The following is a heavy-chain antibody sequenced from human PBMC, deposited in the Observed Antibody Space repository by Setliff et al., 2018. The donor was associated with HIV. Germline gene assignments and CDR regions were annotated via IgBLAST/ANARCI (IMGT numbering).Heavy chain of an antibody. V-gene: IGHV1-46*01. CDR3: ARKGTYYDTSGRYFDY. D-gene: IGHD3-22*01. CDR2: INPSVGST. CDR1: GYILTSHY. J-gene: IGHJ4*02. Sequence: ASVKVSCKASGYILTSHYMHWVRQAPGQGLEWMGIINPSVGSTSYAQKLQGRVTMTRDTSISTAYMELSSLRSDDTAVYYCARKGTYYDTSGRYFDYWGQGTLVTVSS.